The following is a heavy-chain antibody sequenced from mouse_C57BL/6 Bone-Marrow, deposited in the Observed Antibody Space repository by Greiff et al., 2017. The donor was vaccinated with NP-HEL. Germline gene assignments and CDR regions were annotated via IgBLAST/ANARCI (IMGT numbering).Heavy chain of an antibody. J-gene: IGHJ1*03. CDR3: ARKDYSNPYWYFDV. Sequence: EVQVVESEGGLVQPGSSMKLSCTASGFTFSDYYMAWVRQVPEKGLEWVANINYDGSSTYYLDSLKSRFIISRDNAKNILYLQMSSLKSEDTATYYCARKDYSNPYWYFDVWGTGTTVTVSS. CDR1: GFTFSDYY. V-gene: IGHV5-16*01. D-gene: IGHD2-5*01. CDR2: INYDGSST.